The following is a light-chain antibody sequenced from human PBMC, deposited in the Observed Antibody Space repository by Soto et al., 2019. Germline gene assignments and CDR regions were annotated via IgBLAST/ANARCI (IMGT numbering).Light chain of an antibody. J-gene: IGKJ3*01. Sequence: EIVLTQSPGTLSLSPGERATLSCRASQSVSSSYLAWYQQKPGQAPRLLIYGASSRVTGIPDRCSGSGSGTDFTLTISRLEPEDFAVYYCQQYGSSPRFTFGPGTKVDI. CDR3: QQYGSSPRFT. CDR2: GAS. V-gene: IGKV3-20*01. CDR1: QSVSSSY.